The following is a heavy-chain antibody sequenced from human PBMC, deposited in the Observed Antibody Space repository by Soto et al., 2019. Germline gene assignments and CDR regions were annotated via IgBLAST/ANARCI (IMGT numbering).Heavy chain of an antibody. D-gene: IGHD6-13*01. CDR2: LFYTGST. CDR1: GVSINDNY. Sequence: SETLSLTCAVSGVSINDNYWTWIRQPPGKGLEWIGYLFYTGSTNYNPSLKSRVTMAADKSANQFSLKLNSVTPADTAIYYCARATLAAAKPQFDHWGPGILVTVS. J-gene: IGHJ4*02. V-gene: IGHV4-59*13. CDR3: ARATLAAAKPQFDH.